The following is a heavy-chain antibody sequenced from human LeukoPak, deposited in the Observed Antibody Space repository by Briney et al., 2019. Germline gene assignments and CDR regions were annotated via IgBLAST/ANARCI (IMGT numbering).Heavy chain of an antibody. Sequence: GGSLRLSCAASGFRFSNYAVTWVRQAPRKGLEWVSGTSDSGGSTYYADSVKGRFTISRDNSKNTLFLQMNSLRAEDTAVYYCARDEGGTYCSSTSCPIDYWGQGTLVTVSS. CDR3: ARDEGGTYCSSTSCPIDY. CDR2: TSDSGGST. D-gene: IGHD2-2*01. V-gene: IGHV3-23*01. J-gene: IGHJ4*02. CDR1: GFRFSNYA.